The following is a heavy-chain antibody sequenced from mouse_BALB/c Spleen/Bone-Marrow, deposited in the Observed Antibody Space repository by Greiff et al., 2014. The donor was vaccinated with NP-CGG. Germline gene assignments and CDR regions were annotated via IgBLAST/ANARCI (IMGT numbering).Heavy chain of an antibody. J-gene: IGHJ2*01. CDR3: ARSCGAYGYDGGYYFDY. CDR2: ISCYNGAT. D-gene: IGHD2-2*01. CDR1: GYSFTGYY. V-gene: IGHV1S34*01. Sequence: LVKTGASVKISCKASGYSFTGYYMHWVKQSHGKSLERVGHISCYNGATSYNQKFKGKATFTVDTSSSTAYMQFDSLTSEDSAVYYCARSCGAYGYDGGYYFDYWGQGTTLTVSS.